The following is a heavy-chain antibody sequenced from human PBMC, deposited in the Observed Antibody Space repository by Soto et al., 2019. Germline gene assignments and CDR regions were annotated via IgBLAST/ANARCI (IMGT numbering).Heavy chain of an antibody. CDR3: ARGGSRPY. J-gene: IGHJ4*02. Sequence: GGSLRLSCAASGFTFSSYAMHWVRQAPGKGLEWVAVISYDGSNKYYADSVKGRFTISRDNSKNTLYLQMNSLRAEDTAVYYCARGGSRPYWGQGTLVTVSS. CDR2: ISYDGSNK. V-gene: IGHV3-30-3*01. D-gene: IGHD3-10*01. CDR1: GFTFSSYA.